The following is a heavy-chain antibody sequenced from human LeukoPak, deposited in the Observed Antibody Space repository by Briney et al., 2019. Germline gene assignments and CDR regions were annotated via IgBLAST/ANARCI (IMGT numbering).Heavy chain of an antibody. Sequence: GGSLRLSCAASGFTFSTYSMNWVRQAPGKGLEWLSYISSSHSTIYSADSVKGRFTTARDNAKNSLYLQMNSLRAEDTAVYYCARGSSIDYVWGTYRQFDYWGQGTLVTVSS. D-gene: IGHD3-16*02. V-gene: IGHV3-48*01. CDR1: GFTFSTYS. J-gene: IGHJ4*02. CDR2: ISSSHSTI. CDR3: ARGSSIDYVWGTYRQFDY.